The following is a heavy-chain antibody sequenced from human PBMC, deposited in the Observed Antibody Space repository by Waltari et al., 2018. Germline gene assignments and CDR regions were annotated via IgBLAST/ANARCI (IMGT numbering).Heavy chain of an antibody. V-gene: IGHV4-61*02. CDR3: ARDGAGTIFGVDYYMDV. CDR2: INTNGGT. Sequence: QVQLQESGPGLVKPSQTLSLTCTVSGGSISSGSYYWSWIRQPAGKGLEWIGRINTNGGTNYNTYLKSRVTRAVDTSKNQFSLKLSSVTAADTAVDYCARDGAGTIFGVDYYMDVWGKGTTVTVSS. J-gene: IGHJ6*03. D-gene: IGHD3-3*01. CDR1: GGSISSGSYY.